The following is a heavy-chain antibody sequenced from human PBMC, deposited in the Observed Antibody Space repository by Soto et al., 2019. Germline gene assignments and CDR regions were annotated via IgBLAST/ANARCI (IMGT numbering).Heavy chain of an antibody. CDR1: GFTFSSYA. J-gene: IGHJ4*02. Sequence: GGSLRLSCAASGFTFSSYAMSWVRQAPGKGLEWVSAISGSGGSTYYADSVKGRFTIYRDNSKNTLYLQMNSLRAEDTAVYYCAKAPRGRSGNLFFDYWGQGTLVTVSS. CDR2: ISGSGGST. V-gene: IGHV3-23*01. D-gene: IGHD6-19*01. CDR3: AKAPRGRSGNLFFDY.